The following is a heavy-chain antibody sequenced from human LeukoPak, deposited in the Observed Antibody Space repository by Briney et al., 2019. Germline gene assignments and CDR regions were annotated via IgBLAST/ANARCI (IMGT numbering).Heavy chain of an antibody. D-gene: IGHD3-3*01. V-gene: IGHV3-66*01. CDR1: GYTFTSYG. J-gene: IGHJ4*02. CDR3: ARDLNYDFWDY. CDR2: IYSGGST. Sequence: SCKASGYTFTSYGISWVRQAPGKGLEWVSVIYSGGSTYYADSVKGRFTISRDNSKNTLYLQMNSLRAEDTAVYYCARDLNYDFWDYWGQGTLVTVSS.